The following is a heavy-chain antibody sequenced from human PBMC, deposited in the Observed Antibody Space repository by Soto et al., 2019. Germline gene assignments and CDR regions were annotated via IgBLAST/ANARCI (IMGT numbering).Heavy chain of an antibody. J-gene: IGHJ4*02. CDR1: GYTFTSYG. CDR3: ARDLMVRVSLWSGSFDY. V-gene: IGHV1-18*04. D-gene: IGHD3-3*01. Sequence: ASVKVSCKASGYTFTSYGISWVRQAPGQGLEWMGWISAYNGNTNYAQKLQGRVTMTTDTSTSTAYMELRSLRSDDTAVYYCARDLMVRVSLWSGSFDYWGQGTLVTAPQ. CDR2: ISAYNGNT.